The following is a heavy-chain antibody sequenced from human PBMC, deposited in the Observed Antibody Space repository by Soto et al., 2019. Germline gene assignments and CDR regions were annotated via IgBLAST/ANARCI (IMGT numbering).Heavy chain of an antibody. J-gene: IGHJ4*02. CDR2: IIPIFGTA. CDR1: VGTFSSYA. Sequence: SVKVSCKASVGTFSSYAIMWVRQAPGQGLEWMGGIIPIFGTANYAQKFQGRVTITADESTSTAYMELSSLRSEDTAVYYCARWKAVAGTGLDYWGQGTLVTVSS. V-gene: IGHV1-69*13. D-gene: IGHD6-19*01. CDR3: ARWKAVAGTGLDY.